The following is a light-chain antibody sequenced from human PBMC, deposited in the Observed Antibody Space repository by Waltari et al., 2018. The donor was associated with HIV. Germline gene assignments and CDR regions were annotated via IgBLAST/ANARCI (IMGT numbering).Light chain of an antibody. V-gene: IGLV1-51*01. CDR3: GTWDSSLSAGV. CDR2: DNN. CDR1: SSNIGNNY. J-gene: IGLJ2*01. Sequence: QSVLTQPPSVSAAPGQKVTISCSGSSSNIGNNYVSWYQQLPGTAPKPVIYDNNKRPSGIPDRFSGSKSGTSATLDITGLQTGDEADYYCGTWDSSLSAGVVGGGTKLTVL.